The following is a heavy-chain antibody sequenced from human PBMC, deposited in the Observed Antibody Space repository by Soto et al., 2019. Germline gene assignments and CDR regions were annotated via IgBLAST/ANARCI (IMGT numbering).Heavy chain of an antibody. CDR3: ARENYYGSGSYYNG. D-gene: IGHD3-10*01. V-gene: IGHV1-69*04. CDR2: IIPILGIA. J-gene: IGHJ4*02. CDR1: GGTFSNYA. Sequence: GASVKVSCKASGGTFSNYAISWVRQAPGQGLEWMGRIIPILGIANYAQKFQGRVTITADKSTSTAYMELSSLRSEDTAVYYCARENYYGSGSYYNGWGQGTLVTVSS.